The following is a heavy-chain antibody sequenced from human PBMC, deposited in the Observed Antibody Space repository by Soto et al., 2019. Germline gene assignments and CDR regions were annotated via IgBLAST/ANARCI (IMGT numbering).Heavy chain of an antibody. D-gene: IGHD1-26*01. CDR3: ANFGWGGSYSESHASDX. V-gene: IGHV3-43*01. CDR1: GFPFDDYS. J-gene: IGHJ3*01. Sequence: GGSLRLSCAASGFPFDDYSMNWVRQVPGKGLEWVSLISWEGADTYYADSVKGRFTVSRDNSKNSLYLQMNSLTTEGTVLFSCANFGWGGSYSESHASDXWGQGTMVTVSS. CDR2: ISWEGADT.